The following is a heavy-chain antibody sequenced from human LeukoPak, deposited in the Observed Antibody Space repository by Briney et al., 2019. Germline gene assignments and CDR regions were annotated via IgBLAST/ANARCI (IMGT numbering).Heavy chain of an antibody. CDR2: INPSGGST. J-gene: IGHJ3*02. CDR1: GYTFTSYY. V-gene: IGHV1-46*01. CDR3: ARDSNPQDFWSGYPHNAFDI. Sequence: ASVKVSCKASGYTFTSYYMHWVRQAPGQGLEWMGIINPSGGSTSYAQKFQGRVTMTRDTSTSTAYMELSSLRSEDTAVYYCARDSNPQDFWSGYPHNAFDIWGQGTMVTVSS. D-gene: IGHD3-3*01.